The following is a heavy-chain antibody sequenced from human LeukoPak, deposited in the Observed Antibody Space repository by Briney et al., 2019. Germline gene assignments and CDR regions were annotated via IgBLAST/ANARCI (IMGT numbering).Heavy chain of an antibody. D-gene: IGHD5-24*01. CDR2: IYSGGST. J-gene: IGHJ3*02. CDR1: GFTVSSDY. CDR3: ARDREMATRLHDAFDI. Sequence: PGGSLRLSCAASGFTVSSDYMSWVRQAPGKGLEWVSVIYSGGSTYYADSVKGRFTISRDNAKNSLYLQMNSLRAEDTAVYYCARDREMATRLHDAFDIWGQGTMVTVSS. V-gene: IGHV3-66*01.